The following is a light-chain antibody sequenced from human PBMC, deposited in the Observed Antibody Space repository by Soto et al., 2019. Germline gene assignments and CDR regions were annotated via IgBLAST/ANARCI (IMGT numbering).Light chain of an antibody. Sequence: QSALTQPAPVSGSPGQSITISCTGSTSDVGAYNYVSWYKHHPGQAPQLMIYEVSNRPSGVSNRFSGSKSGNTASLTISGLQADDEGDYYCSSKTSSSSPFVFGTGTKVIVL. CDR2: EVS. CDR1: TSDVGAYNY. V-gene: IGLV2-14*01. CDR3: SSKTSSSSPFV. J-gene: IGLJ1*01.